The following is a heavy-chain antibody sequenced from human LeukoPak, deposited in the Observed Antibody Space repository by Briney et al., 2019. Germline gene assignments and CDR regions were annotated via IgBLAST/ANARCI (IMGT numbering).Heavy chain of an antibody. Sequence: ASVKVSCKASGYTFTSYYMHWVRQAPGQGLEWMGIINPSGGSTSYAQKFQGRVTMTRDTSTSTVYMELNSLRSEDTAVYYCARDRVVATTEPPYYYYYYGMDVWGQGTTVTVSS. CDR2: INPSGGST. V-gene: IGHV1-46*01. CDR3: ARDRVVATTEPPYYYYYYGMDV. J-gene: IGHJ6*02. D-gene: IGHD5-12*01. CDR1: GYTFTSYY.